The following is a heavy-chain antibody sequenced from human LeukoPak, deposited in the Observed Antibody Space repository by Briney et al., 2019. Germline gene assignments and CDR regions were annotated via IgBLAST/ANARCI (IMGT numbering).Heavy chain of an antibody. CDR1: GYTFTRYY. Sequence: GASVKVSCKASGYTFTRYYMHWVRQAPGQGLEWMGIIDPSGGSTSHAQKFQGRVTMTRDTSTSTVYMELSSLRSEDTAVYYCATPLGASDAFDIWGQGTMVTVSS. J-gene: IGHJ3*02. CDR3: ATPLGASDAFDI. V-gene: IGHV1-46*01. D-gene: IGHD1-26*01. CDR2: IDPSGGST.